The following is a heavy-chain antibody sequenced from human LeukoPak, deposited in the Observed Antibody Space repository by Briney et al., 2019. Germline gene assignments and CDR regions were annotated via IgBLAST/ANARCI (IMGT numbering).Heavy chain of an antibody. CDR1: GYTFTDYY. CDR2: VDPEDGET. CDR3: LTYCSSTSCYAGFDY. D-gene: IGHD2-2*01. J-gene: IGHJ4*02. Sequence: ASVKVSCKVSGYTFTDYYMHWVQQAPGKGLEWMGLVDPEDGETIYAEKFQGRVTITADTSTDTAYMELSSLRPEDTAVYYCLTYCSSTSCYAGFDYWGQGTLVTVSS. V-gene: IGHV1-69-2*01.